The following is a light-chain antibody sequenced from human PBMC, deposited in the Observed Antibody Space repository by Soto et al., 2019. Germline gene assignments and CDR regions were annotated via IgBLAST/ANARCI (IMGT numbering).Light chain of an antibody. CDR2: DAS. CDR1: QSIDTW. V-gene: IGKV1-5*01. CDR3: QQYSRYPT. Sequence: DIQMTQSPSTLSASVGDRVTIACRASQSIDTWLAWYQHKPGKAPKILIYDASTLEGGVPSWFSGSGSGTEFTLTISSLQSDDFATYYCQQYSRYPTFGQGTKLEIK. J-gene: IGKJ2*01.